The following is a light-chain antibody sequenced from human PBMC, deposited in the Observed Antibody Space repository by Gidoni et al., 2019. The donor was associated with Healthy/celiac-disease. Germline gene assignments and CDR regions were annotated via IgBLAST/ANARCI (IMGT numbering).Light chain of an antibody. CDR3: HRTYNAPTCS. CDR2: SAS. CDR1: QGLSSY. Sequence: DIQLTQSPSSLSASVGARVTITCRVSQGLSSYLNWYRQKPGKVPKLLIYSASNLQSGVPSRFSGSGSGTDFTLTISSLQPADVSTYYGHRTYNAPTCSFGQXTKLEIK. J-gene: IGKJ2*04. V-gene: IGKV1-27*01.